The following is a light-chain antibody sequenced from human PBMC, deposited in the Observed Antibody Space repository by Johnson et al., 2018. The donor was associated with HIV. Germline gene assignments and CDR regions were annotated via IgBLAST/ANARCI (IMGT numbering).Light chain of an antibody. Sequence: QSVLTQPPSVSAAPGQKVTISCSGSSSTIRINHVSWYQQLPGTAPKLLICENNKRPSGIPDRFSASQSGTSATLGITGLQTGDEADYYCGTWDSSLSAGRVFGTGTKVTVL. CDR1: SSTIRINH. J-gene: IGLJ1*01. CDR3: GTWDSSLSAGRV. CDR2: ENN. V-gene: IGLV1-51*02.